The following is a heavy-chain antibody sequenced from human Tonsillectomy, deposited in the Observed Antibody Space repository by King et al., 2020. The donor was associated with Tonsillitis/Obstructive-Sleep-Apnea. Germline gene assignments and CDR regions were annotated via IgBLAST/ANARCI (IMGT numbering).Heavy chain of an antibody. CDR3: TRGGHWFDP. CDR1: GVTFTKAW. Sequence: VQLVESGGDLVKPGGSLRLSCAASGVTFTKAWMSWVRQAPGEGLEGVGRIETNTYGGATHYAAPVKGRFTISRDDSTNTLYLQMNSPTTEDTAVYFCTRGGHWFDPWGRGTLVTISS. D-gene: IGHD3-10*01. CDR2: IETNTYGGAT. V-gene: IGHV3-15*04. J-gene: IGHJ5*02.